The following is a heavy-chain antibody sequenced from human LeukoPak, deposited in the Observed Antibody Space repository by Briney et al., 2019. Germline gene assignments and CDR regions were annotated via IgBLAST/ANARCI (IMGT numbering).Heavy chain of an antibody. V-gene: IGHV1-2*02. CDR3: ARSIVVVPAAILSFDY. CDR1: GYTFTGYY. CDR2: INPNSGGT. D-gene: IGHD2-2*01. Sequence: ASVKVSCKASGYTFTGYYMHWVRQAPGQGLEWMGWINPNSGGTNYAQKFQGRVTMTRDTSISTAYMELSRLRSDDTAVYYCARSIVVVPAAILSFDYWGQGTLVTVSS. J-gene: IGHJ4*02.